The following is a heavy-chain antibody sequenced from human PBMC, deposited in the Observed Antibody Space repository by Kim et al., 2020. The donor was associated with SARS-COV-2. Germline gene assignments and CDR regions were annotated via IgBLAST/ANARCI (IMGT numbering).Heavy chain of an antibody. V-gene: IGHV4-34*01. D-gene: IGHD1-1*01. J-gene: IGHJ5*02. Sequence: SETLSLTCAVYGGSFSGYYWSWIRQPPGKGLEWIGEINHSGSTNYNPSLKSRVTISVDTSKNQFSLKLSSVTAADTAVYYCARGHGTTGISRWFDPWGQGTLVTVSS. CDR1: GGSFSGYY. CDR2: INHSGST. CDR3: ARGHGTTGISRWFDP.